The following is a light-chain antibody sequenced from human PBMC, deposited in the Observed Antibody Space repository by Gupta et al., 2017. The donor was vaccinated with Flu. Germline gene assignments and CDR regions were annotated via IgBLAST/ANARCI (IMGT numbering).Light chain of an antibody. V-gene: IGLV1-47*01. Sequence: QSVLTQPPSASGTPGQRVTISCSGTKSNIGSNYVYWYQQLPGTAPTLLIYRNNQRPSGVPDRFSGSKSGTSASLAISGLRSEDEADYYCAAWDDSLSGVVFGGGTKLTVL. CDR2: RNN. CDR3: AAWDDSLSGVV. CDR1: KSNIGSNY. J-gene: IGLJ2*01.